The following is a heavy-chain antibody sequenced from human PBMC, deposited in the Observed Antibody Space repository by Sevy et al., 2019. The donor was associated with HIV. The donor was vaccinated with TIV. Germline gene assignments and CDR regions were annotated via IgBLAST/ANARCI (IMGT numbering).Heavy chain of an antibody. V-gene: IGHV3-7*01. CDR3: ARDRAYSALDY. D-gene: IGHD5-18*01. CDR2: INEDGSRL. CDR1: GFTFSDSW. J-gene: IGHJ4*02. Sequence: GGYLRLSCVASGFTFSDSWMTWVRQAPGKGLERIAFINEDGSRLGYVDSVRGRFTISRENTKNSLYLQMNSLRAEVMAVYFCARDRAYSALDYWGQGTLVTVSS.